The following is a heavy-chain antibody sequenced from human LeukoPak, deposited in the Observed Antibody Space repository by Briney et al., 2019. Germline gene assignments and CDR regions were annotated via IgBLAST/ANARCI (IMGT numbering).Heavy chain of an antibody. CDR1: GYTLTSYD. CDR3: ARDHSGYDAEAFDY. D-gene: IGHD5-12*01. V-gene: IGHV1-2*02. Sequence: ASVKVSCKASGYTLTSYDINWVRQATGQGLEWMGWMNPNSGGTNYAQKFQGRVPMTRDTSISTAYMELSRLRSDDTAVYYCARDHSGYDAEAFDYWGQGTLVTVSS. J-gene: IGHJ4*02. CDR2: MNPNSGGT.